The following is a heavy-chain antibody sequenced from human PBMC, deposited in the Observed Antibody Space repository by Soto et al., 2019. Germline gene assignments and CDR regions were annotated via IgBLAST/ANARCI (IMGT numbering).Heavy chain of an antibody. CDR1: GFNFSSYG. CDR2: IWNDGRNK. Sequence: QVQLVEAGGGVVQPGRSLRISCAASGFNFSSYGMHWFRQAPGKGLEWVTVIWNDGRNKYYADSVKGRFTVSRDNSNNTLYLQMDSLRAEDTGLYYGARVRDHYGSGSRGCFDYWGQGTRVSVSS. CDR3: ARVRDHYGSGSRGCFDY. J-gene: IGHJ4*02. V-gene: IGHV3-33*08. D-gene: IGHD3-10*01.